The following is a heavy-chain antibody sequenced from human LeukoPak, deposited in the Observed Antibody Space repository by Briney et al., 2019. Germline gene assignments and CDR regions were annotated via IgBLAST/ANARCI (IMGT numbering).Heavy chain of an antibody. J-gene: IGHJ4*02. V-gene: IGHV1-69*13. CDR2: ITPIFGTA. Sequence: SVKVSCKASGDTFSSYAISWVRQAPGQGLEWMGRITPIFGTANYAQKFQGRVTITADASTSTAYMELSSLRSEDTAVFYCARDSPYSYDSSGYYSLDYWGQGTLVTVSS. CDR3: ARDSPYSYDSSGYYSLDY. D-gene: IGHD3-22*01. CDR1: GDTFSSYA.